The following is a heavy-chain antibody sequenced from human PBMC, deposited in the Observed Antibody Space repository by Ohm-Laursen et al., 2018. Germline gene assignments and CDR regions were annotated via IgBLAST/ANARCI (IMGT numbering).Heavy chain of an antibody. CDR1: GYSFTSYW. V-gene: IGHV5-51*01. Sequence: GESLRISCKGSGYSFTSYWIGWVRQMPGKGLAWMGIIYPGDSHTRYSPSFQGQVTISADKSISTAYLQWSSLKASDTAMYYCARPEREGYYDVLTGYSAFDYWGQGTLVTVSS. CDR3: ARPEREGYYDVLTGYSAFDY. J-gene: IGHJ4*02. CDR2: IYPGDSHT. D-gene: IGHD3-9*01.